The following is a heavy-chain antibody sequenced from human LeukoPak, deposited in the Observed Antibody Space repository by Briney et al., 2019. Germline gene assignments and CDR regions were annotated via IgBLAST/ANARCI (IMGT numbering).Heavy chain of an antibody. V-gene: IGHV3-74*03. CDR1: GFTFSNHW. CDR3: IRDEALWRLDY. J-gene: IGHJ4*02. D-gene: IGHD2-21*01. Sequence: GGSLRLSCAASGFTFSNHWMHWVRQAPGKGLVWVSRIDERGTNAMYADSVKGRFSISKDNAKNTVNLQMNSLRAEDTGVYYCIRDEALWRLDYWGQGTLVTVSS. CDR2: IDERGTNA.